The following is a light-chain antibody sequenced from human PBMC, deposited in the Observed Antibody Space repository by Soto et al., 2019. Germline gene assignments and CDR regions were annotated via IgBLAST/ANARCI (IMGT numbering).Light chain of an antibody. CDR2: GAS. J-gene: IGKJ5*01. CDR1: QSVNSNY. V-gene: IGKV3-20*01. CDR3: QQYGSSPIT. Sequence: EIVLTQSPGTRSLSPGERATLSCRASQSVNSNYLAWYQQKSGQAPRLLIYGASSRATGIADRFSGSGSGTDFTLTISRLEPEDFAAYHCQQYGSSPITFGQGTRLEIK.